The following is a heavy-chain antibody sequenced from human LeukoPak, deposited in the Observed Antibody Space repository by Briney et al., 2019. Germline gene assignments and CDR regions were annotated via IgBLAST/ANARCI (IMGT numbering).Heavy chain of an antibody. Sequence: PGGSLRLSCAASGFTFRSYGMSWVRQAPGKGLEWVSAIRGSGGSTYYADSVKGRFTISRDNSKNTLYLQMNSLRAEDTAVYYCASRERYYYDSSGSYFDLWGRGTLVTVSS. D-gene: IGHD3-22*01. CDR2: IRGSGGST. CDR3: ASRERYYYDSSGSYFDL. CDR1: GFTFRSYG. J-gene: IGHJ2*01. V-gene: IGHV3-23*01.